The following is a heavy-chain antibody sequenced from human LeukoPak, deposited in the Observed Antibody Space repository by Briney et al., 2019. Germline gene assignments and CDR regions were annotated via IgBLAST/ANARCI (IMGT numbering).Heavy chain of an antibody. CDR2: ISGDGATT. CDR1: GFPFSSYA. D-gene: IGHD6-13*01. V-gene: IGHV3-23*01. CDR3: AKGSGFSSSSRTFDY. Sequence: GGSLRLSCAASGFPFSSYAMTWVRQAPGKGLEWVSSISGDGATTYHADSVKGRFTISRDNSKNTVYLQMNSLRAEDMAIYYCAKGSGFSSSSRTFDYWGQGALVTVSS. J-gene: IGHJ4*02.